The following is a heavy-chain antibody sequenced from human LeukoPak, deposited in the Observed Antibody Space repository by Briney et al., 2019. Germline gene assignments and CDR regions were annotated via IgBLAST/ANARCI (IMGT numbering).Heavy chain of an antibody. CDR2: ISYDGSNK. CDR3: ARASCYCSGGSCYARCGMDV. Sequence: PGGSLRLSCAASGFTFSSYAMHWVRQAPGKGLEWVAVISYDGSNKYYAESVKGRITISRDNSKNTLYLQMNSLRAEDTAVYYCARASCYCSGGSCYARCGMDVWGQGTTVTVSS. CDR1: GFTFSSYA. D-gene: IGHD2-15*01. V-gene: IGHV3-30*04. J-gene: IGHJ6*02.